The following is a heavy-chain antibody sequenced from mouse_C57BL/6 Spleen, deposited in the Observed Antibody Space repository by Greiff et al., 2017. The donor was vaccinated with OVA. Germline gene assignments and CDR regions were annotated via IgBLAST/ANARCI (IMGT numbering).Heavy chain of an antibody. V-gene: IGHV1-61*01. D-gene: IGHD2-4*01. CDR1: GYTFTSYW. CDR3: ARERLYFDY. J-gene: IGHJ2*01. CDR2: IYPSDSET. Sequence: QVQLQQPGAELVRPGSSVKLSCKASGYTFTSYWMDWVKQRPGQGLEWIGNIYPSDSETHYNQKFKDKATLTVDKSSSTAYMQLSSLTSEDSAVYYCARERLYFDYWGQGTTLTVSS.